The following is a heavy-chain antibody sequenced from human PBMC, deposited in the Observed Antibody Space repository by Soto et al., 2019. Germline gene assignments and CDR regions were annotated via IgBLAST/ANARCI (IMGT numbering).Heavy chain of an antibody. V-gene: IGHV3-33*01. CDR2: IWYDGSNK. Sequence: GGSLRLSCAASGFTFSSYGMHWVRQAPGKGLEWVAVIWYDGSNKYYADSVKGRFTISRDNSKNTLYLQMNSLRAEDTAVYYCAREEHPYSSSWYLRIQTRYLSHGMDVWGQGTTVTVSS. CDR3: AREEHPYSSSWYLRIQTRYLSHGMDV. D-gene: IGHD6-13*01. J-gene: IGHJ6*02. CDR1: GFTFSSYG.